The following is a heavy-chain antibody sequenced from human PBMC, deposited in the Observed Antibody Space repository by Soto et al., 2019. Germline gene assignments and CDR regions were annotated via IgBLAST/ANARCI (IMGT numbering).Heavy chain of an antibody. J-gene: IGHJ4*02. D-gene: IGHD6-13*01. CDR3: ARGPNSSPPHSPLKNYYFDF. CDR1: GGSISSGGYF. V-gene: IGHV4-31*03. Sequence: SETLSLTCTVSGGSISSGGYFWSWIRQHPGKGLEWIGFIYYSGRTYYNPSLKSRLTISVDTSKNQFSLNLSSVTAADTAVYYCARGPNSSPPHSPLKNYYFDFWGQGTLVTVSS. CDR2: IYYSGRT.